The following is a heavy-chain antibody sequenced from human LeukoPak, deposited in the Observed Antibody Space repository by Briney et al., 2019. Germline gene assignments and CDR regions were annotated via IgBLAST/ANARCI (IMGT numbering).Heavy chain of an antibody. CDR2: VNPSGAST. J-gene: IGHJ3*01. D-gene: IGHD3-16*01. CDR3: ATRVLWRMLDCFDL. V-gene: IGHV1-46*01. Sequence: GASVKVSCKASGYTFSDFYMNWVRQAPGQGLEWMGIVNPSGASTAYAQKFQGRVTMTEDTSTDTAYMELNSLRSDDTAVYYCATRVLWRMLDCFDLWGQGTMVTVS. CDR1: GYTFSDFY.